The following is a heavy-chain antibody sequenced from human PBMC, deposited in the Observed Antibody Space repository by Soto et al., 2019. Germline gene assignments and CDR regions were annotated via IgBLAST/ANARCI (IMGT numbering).Heavy chain of an antibody. D-gene: IGHD3-16*02. CDR1: GFTFSNYA. Sequence: PGGSLRLSCAVSGFTFSNYAMNWVRQAPGKGLEWVSVISGSGGGAYYADSVQGRFTISRDNSKNTLYLQMNSLRAEDTAMYYCARDRSDPRPNGFDIWGQGTMVTVSS. V-gene: IGHV3-23*01. J-gene: IGHJ3*02. CDR2: ISGSGGGA. CDR3: ARDRSDPRPNGFDI.